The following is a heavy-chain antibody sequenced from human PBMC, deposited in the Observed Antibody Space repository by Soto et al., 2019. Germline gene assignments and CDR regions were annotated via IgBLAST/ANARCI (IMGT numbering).Heavy chain of an antibody. CDR3: ARSGYSYGPKFDY. D-gene: IGHD5-18*01. V-gene: IGHV4-61*01. CDR2: IYYSGST. CDR1: GGSVSSGSYY. J-gene: IGHJ4*02. Sequence: SETLSLTCTVSGGSVSSGSYYWSWIRQPPGKGLEWIGYIYYSGSTNYNPSLKSRVTISVDTSKNQFSLKLSSVTAADTAVYYCARSGYSYGPKFDYWGQGTLVTVSS.